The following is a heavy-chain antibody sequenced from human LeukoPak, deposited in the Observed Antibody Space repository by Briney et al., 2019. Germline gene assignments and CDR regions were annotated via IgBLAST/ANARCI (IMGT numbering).Heavy chain of an antibody. Sequence: PSETLSLTCTVSGGSISSYYWSWIRQPAGKGLGWIGRIYTSGSTNYNPSLKSRVTMSVDTSKNQFSLKLSSVTAADTAVYSCARVGDGNNYDYWGKGTLVTVSS. CDR2: IYTSGST. V-gene: IGHV4-4*07. CDR3: ARVGDGNNYDY. D-gene: IGHD5-24*01. CDR1: GGSISSYY. J-gene: IGHJ4*02.